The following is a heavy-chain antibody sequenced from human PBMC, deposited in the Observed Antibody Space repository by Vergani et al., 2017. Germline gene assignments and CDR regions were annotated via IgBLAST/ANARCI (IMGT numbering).Heavy chain of an antibody. Sequence: QVQLQESGPGLVKPSQTLSLPCTVSGASIRSGNYHWNWIRKAAGKGLEWIGYIYASGSTKYNPSLESRITMSVDTSKNQFSLKVRSVTAADTAVYYCAREAMRQQLVNPFDFWGQGSLVTVAS. J-gene: IGHJ4*02. CDR3: AREAMRQQLVNPFDF. V-gene: IGHV4-61*02. CDR2: IYASGST. CDR1: GASIRSGNYH. D-gene: IGHD6-13*01.